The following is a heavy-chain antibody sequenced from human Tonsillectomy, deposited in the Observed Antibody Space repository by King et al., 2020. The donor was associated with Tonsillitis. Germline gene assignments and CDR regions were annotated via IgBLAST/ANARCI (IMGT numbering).Heavy chain of an antibody. V-gene: IGHV4-39*01. D-gene: IGHD1-26*01. CDR2: MFYSGTI. J-gene: IGHJ4*02. CDR3: ARSVSGSFDY. CDR1: GGSISSSDHY. Sequence: QLQESGPGVVKPSETLSLTCTVSGGSISSSDHYWAWIRHPPGKGLEWIGDMFYSGTIFYNPSLKSRITISVGKSENRFSLKLSSVTAADTAVYFCARSVSGSFDYWGQGALVTVSS.